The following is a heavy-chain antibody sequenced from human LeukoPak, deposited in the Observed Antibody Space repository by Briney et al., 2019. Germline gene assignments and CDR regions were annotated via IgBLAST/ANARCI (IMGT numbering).Heavy chain of an antibody. CDR2: ISGSGGST. V-gene: IGHV3-23*01. CDR3: AKGVVPEV. CDR1: GFTFSTYA. Sequence: PGGSLRLSCAASGFTFSTYAMSWVRQAPGKGLEWVSGISGSGGSTFYADSVEGRFTISRDNSKNTLYLQMNSLRVEDTGVYYCAKGVVPEVWGQGTTVTVSS. J-gene: IGHJ6*02.